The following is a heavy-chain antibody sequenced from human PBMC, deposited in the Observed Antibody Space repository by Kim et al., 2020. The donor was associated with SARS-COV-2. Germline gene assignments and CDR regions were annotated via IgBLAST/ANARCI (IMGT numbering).Heavy chain of an antibody. CDR2: INHSGST. CDR3: ARAGFSSSWYGSWYYYYYYGMDV. V-gene: IGHV4-34*01. CDR1: GGSFSGYY. J-gene: IGHJ6*02. D-gene: IGHD6-13*01. Sequence: SETLSLTCAVYGGSFSGYYWSWIRQPPGKGLEWIGEINHSGSTNYNPSLKSRVTISVDTSKNQFSLKLSSVTAADTAVYYCARAGFSSSWYGSWYYYYYYGMDVWGQGTTVTVSS.